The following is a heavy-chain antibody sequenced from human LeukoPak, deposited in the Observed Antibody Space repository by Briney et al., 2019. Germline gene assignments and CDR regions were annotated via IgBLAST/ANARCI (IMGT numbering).Heavy chain of an antibody. J-gene: IGHJ4*02. CDR2: ISSSGNTI. D-gene: IGHD3-22*01. Sequence: GGSLRLSCAASGFTFNNFEMNWVRQAPGKGLEWVSYISSSGNTIYYADSVKGRFTISRDNAKNSLYLQMNSLRAEDTALYFCARGPPNYYDSSGYFYLRGQGTLVTVSS. CDR1: GFTFNNFE. CDR3: ARGPPNYYDSSGYFYL. V-gene: IGHV3-48*03.